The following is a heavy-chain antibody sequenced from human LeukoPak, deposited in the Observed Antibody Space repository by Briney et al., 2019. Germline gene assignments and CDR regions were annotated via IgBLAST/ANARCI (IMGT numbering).Heavy chain of an antibody. CDR3: ARDAGNAATPDAFDI. Sequence: GRSLRLSCAASGFTFSSYGMHWVRQAPGKGLEWVAVISYDGSNKYYADSVKGRFTISRDNSKNTLYLQMNSLRAEDTAVYYCARDAGNAATPDAFDIWGQGTMVTVSS. D-gene: IGHD6-13*01. V-gene: IGHV3-30*03. CDR1: GFTFSSYG. CDR2: ISYDGSNK. J-gene: IGHJ3*02.